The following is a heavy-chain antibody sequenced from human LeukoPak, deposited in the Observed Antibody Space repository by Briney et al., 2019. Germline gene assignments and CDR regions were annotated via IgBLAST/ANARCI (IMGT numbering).Heavy chain of an antibody. Sequence: PGGSLRLSCAASGFTFSSYWMTWVRQAPGKGLEWVANIKQDGSKKNYVDSVKGRFTISRDNAKNSLYLQMNSLRAEDTALYYCAKAGAGYYYYYGMDVWGQGTTVTVSS. CDR1: GFTFSSYW. CDR2: IKQDGSKK. J-gene: IGHJ6*02. D-gene: IGHD4-17*01. CDR3: AKAGAGYYYYYGMDV. V-gene: IGHV3-7*03.